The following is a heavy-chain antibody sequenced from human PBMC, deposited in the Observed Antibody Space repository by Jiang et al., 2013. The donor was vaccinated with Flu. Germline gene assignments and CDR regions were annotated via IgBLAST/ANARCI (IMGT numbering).Heavy chain of an antibody. Sequence: QTLSLTCAISGDSVSSNSAAWNWIRQSPSRGLEWLGRTYYRSKWYNDYAVSVKSRITINPDTSKNQFSLQLNSVTPEDTAVYYCARTAPTASQFLEWLLYHYGMDVWGQGTTVTVSS. CDR2: TYYRSKWYN. J-gene: IGHJ6*02. CDR3: ARTAPTASQFLEWLLYHYGMDV. V-gene: IGHV6-1*01. D-gene: IGHD3-3*01. CDR1: GDSVSSNSAA.